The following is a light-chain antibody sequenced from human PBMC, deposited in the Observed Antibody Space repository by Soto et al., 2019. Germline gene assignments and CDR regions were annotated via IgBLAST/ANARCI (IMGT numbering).Light chain of an antibody. J-gene: IGKJ5*01. CDR1: QSLRSR. CDR2: GAS. CDR3: QQRSNWPIT. V-gene: IGKV3-11*01. Sequence: ASVCVDHGERATLSYRASQSLRSRLAWYQQKPGQAPRLIIYGASTRATGIPARFSGSGSGTDFTLTISSLEPEDFAVYYCQQRSNWPITFGQGTRLEIK.